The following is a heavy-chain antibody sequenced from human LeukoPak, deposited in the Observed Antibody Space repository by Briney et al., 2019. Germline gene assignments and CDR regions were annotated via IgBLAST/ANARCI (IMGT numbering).Heavy chain of an antibody. CDR2: IYHSGST. J-gene: IGHJ4*02. CDR3: ASNPGYGDYGIDY. CDR1: GYSISSGYY. D-gene: IGHD4-17*01. Sequence: PSETLSLTCAVSGYSISSGYYWGWIRQLPGKGLEWIGSIYHSGSTYYNPSLKSRVTITVDTSKNQFSLKLSSATAADTAVYYCASNPGYGDYGIDYWGQGTLVTVSS. V-gene: IGHV4-38-2*01.